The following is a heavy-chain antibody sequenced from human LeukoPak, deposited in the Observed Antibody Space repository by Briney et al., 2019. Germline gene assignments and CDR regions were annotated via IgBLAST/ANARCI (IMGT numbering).Heavy chain of an antibody. J-gene: IGHJ3*02. V-gene: IGHV4-59*01. CDR1: GGSLSSYY. CDR3: ARVGDAFDI. Sequence: SETLSLTCTVSGGSLSSYYWSWIRQPPGKGLEWIGYIYYSGSTNYNPSLKRRVTISVDTSKNQFSLKLSSVTAADTAVYYCARVGDAFDIWGQGTMVTVSS. CDR2: IYYSGST.